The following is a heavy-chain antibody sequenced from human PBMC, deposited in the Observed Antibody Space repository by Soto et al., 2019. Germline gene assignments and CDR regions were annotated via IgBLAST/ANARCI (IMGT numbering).Heavy chain of an antibody. Sequence: HPGGSLRLSCAASGLTFRSYWMHWVRQAPGKGLVWVSRINTDGSVAMYVDSVRGRFTISRDNAKKSVFLQMDSLRVEDTAIYYCARDKRALESPYNWFDPWGQGIVVTVSS. CDR1: GLTFRSYW. CDR2: INTDGSVA. J-gene: IGHJ5*02. V-gene: IGHV3-74*03. CDR3: ARDKRALESPYNWFDP.